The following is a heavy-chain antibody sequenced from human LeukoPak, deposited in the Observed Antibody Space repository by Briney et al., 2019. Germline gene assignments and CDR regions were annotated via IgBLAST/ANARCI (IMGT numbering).Heavy chain of an antibody. CDR1: GYTFTSYD. CDR2: MNPNSGNT. J-gene: IGHJ3*02. Sequence: VSVKVSCKASGYTFTSYDINWVRQATGQGLEWMGWMNPNSGNTGYAQKFQGRVTMTRNTSISTAYMELSSLRSEDTAVYYCARVAGDMDAFDIWGQGTMVTVSS. D-gene: IGHD6-19*01. V-gene: IGHV1-8*01. CDR3: ARVAGDMDAFDI.